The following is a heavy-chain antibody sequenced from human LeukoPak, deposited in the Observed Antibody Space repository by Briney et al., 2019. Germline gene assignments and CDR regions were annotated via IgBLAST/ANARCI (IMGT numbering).Heavy chain of an antibody. V-gene: IGHV4-4*07. CDR1: GGSISIYY. CDR2: IYTSGST. Sequence: PSETLSLTCTVSGGSISIYYWSWIRQPAGKGLEWIGRIYTSGSTNYNPSLKSRVTMSVDTSKKQFSLKLSSVTAADTAVYYCAKERVGGAPYDAFDIWGQGTVVTVSS. CDR3: AKERVGGAPYDAFDI. D-gene: IGHD2-2*01. J-gene: IGHJ3*02.